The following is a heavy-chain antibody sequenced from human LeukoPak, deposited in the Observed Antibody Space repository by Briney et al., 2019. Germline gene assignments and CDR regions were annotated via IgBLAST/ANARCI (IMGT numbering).Heavy chain of an antibody. CDR1: VGSISSNY. Sequence: SETLSLTCTVSVGSISSNYWSWIRQPPGKGLEWIGYIYYSGSTNYNPSLKSRVTISVDTSKNQFSLKLTSVTAADTAVYYCARHLYGSGSYSTWGQGTLVTVSS. J-gene: IGHJ5*02. D-gene: IGHD3-10*01. V-gene: IGHV4-59*08. CDR2: IYYSGST. CDR3: ARHLYGSGSYST.